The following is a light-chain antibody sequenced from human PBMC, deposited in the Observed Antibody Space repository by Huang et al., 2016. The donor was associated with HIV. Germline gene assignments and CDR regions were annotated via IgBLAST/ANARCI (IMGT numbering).Light chain of an antibody. J-gene: IGKJ2*01. CDR2: AAS. Sequence: DIQMTQSPSSLSASVGDRVTITCRASQSISTYLNWYQPKPGKSPKVLIFAASSFQSGVPSRFSDSGSGTDFTLTISSLHTEDVATYYCQQSYRIPYTFGQGTKLEIK. CDR1: QSISTY. CDR3: QQSYRIPYT. V-gene: IGKV1-39*01.